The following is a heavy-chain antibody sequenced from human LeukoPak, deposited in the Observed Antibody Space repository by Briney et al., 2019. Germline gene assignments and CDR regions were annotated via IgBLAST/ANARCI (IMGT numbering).Heavy chain of an antibody. CDR2: IYPGGGST. V-gene: IGHV1-46*01. D-gene: IGHD6-19*01. CDR3: ARVLFYSSGNKSNRVDY. Sequence: GASVKVSCKTSGYTFTSYYIHWVRQAPGQGLEWMGIIYPGGGSTNYAQKFQGRLTMTRDTSIRTAYMELSRLRSDDTAVYYCARVLFYSSGNKSNRVDYWGQGTLVTVSS. J-gene: IGHJ4*02. CDR1: GYTFTSYY.